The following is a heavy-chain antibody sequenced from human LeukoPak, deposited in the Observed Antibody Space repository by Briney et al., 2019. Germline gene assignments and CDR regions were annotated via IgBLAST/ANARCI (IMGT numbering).Heavy chain of an antibody. D-gene: IGHD2-2*01. V-gene: IGHV1-2*02. CDR2: INPNSGGT. J-gene: IGHJ3*02. CDR1: GYTFTGYY. Sequence: ASVKVSSKASGYTFTGYYMHWVRQAPGQGLEWMGWINPNSGGTNYAQKFQGRVTMTRDTSISTAYMELSRLRSDDTAVYYCASNIVVAYDAFDIWGQGTMVTVSS. CDR3: ASNIVVAYDAFDI.